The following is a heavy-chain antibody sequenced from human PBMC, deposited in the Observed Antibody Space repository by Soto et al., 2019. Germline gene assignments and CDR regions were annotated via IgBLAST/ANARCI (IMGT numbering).Heavy chain of an antibody. V-gene: IGHV1-18*01. J-gene: IGHJ6*03. Sequence: AAVTVSSKASGYTFTSYGISWVRQAPGQGLEWMGWISAYNGNTNYAQKLQGRVTMTTDTSTSTAYMELRSLRSDDTAVYYCARDHSAVDTAMGHYYYYYMDVWGKGTTVTVSS. D-gene: IGHD5-18*01. CDR1: GYTFTSYG. CDR2: ISAYNGNT. CDR3: ARDHSAVDTAMGHYYYYYMDV.